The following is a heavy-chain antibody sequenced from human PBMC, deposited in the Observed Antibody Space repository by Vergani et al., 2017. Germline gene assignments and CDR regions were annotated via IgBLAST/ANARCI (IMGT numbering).Heavy chain of an antibody. CDR1: GFTFSHYS. J-gene: IGHJ4*02. Sequence: EVQMVESGGGLVKPGGSLRLSCVASGFTFSHYSMNWVRQAPGKGLEWVSSISGNNDDVYYADSVKGRFTISRDNAKNSLYLQMNSLRAEDTAVYYCARDSPLNEWLLGGYFDYWGQGTLVTVSS. CDR3: ARDSPLNEWLLGGYFDY. V-gene: IGHV3-21*01. D-gene: IGHD3-3*01. CDR2: ISGNNDDV.